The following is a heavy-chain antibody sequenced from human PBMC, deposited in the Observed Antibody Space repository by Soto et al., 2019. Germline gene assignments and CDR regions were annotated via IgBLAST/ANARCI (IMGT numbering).Heavy chain of an antibody. CDR2: ISHSGST. V-gene: IGHV4-31*03. D-gene: IGHD1-1*01. Sequence: SETLSLICTVSGGSISSDKFFWNWIHQHPGKGLEWLGYISHSGSTYYNPSLKSRVSISVDTSRNQVSLNLTYVTAADAAVYYCAREEDTTYHRRPFDSWGQGIPVTVSS. CDR1: GGSISSDKFF. CDR3: AREEDTTYHRRPFDS. J-gene: IGHJ4*02.